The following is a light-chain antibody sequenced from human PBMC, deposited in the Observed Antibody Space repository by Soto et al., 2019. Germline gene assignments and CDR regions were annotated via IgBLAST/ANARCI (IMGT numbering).Light chain of an antibody. V-gene: IGKV3-15*01. J-gene: IGKJ1*01. CDR3: QQYNNWPET. CDR2: DAS. CDR1: QSVSSN. Sequence: EIVMTQSPATLSVSPGERATLSCRASQSVSSNLAWYQQKVDQAPKLLIYDASTRATGIPARFSGIGSGTEFTLTISSLQSEDFAVYYCQQYNNWPETFGQGTKV.